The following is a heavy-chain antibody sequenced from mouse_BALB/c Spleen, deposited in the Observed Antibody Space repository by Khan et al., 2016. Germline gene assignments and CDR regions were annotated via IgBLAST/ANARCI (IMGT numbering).Heavy chain of an antibody. Sequence: QVTLKESGPGILQPSQTLSLTCSFSGFSLNTYGMGVGWIRQPSGKGLEWLAHIWWNDNKSYNTALKSRLTISKDTSNNQVFLRIASVDTADTASYYCARIARWEGAYWGQGTLVTVSA. J-gene: IGHJ3*01. CDR3: ARIARWEGAY. V-gene: IGHV8-11*01. CDR2: IWWNDNK. D-gene: IGHD2-3*01. CDR1: GFSLNTYGMG.